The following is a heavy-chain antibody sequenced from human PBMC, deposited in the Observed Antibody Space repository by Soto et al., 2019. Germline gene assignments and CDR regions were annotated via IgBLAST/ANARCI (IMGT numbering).Heavy chain of an antibody. CDR1: GYTFTGYG. V-gene: IGHV1-18*01. CDR2: ISGYNGNT. CDR3: ARQRDGYNYDY. Sequence: QVQLVQSGAAVKKPGASVKVSCKASGYTFTGYGIGWVRQAPGQRLEWMGWISGYNGNTDYAQKLQGRVTMTTDTSTRTAYMELRSLRSDDTAVYYCARQRDGYNYDYWGQGTLVTVSS. J-gene: IGHJ4*02. D-gene: IGHD5-12*01.